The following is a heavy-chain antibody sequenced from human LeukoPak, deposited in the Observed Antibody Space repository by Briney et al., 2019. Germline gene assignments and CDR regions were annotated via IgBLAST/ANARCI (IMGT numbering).Heavy chain of an antibody. CDR2: ISLSGST. CDR3: ARSVGAVAAAPFDY. CDR1: GGSFSVYY. J-gene: IGHJ4*02. Sequence: SETMSLTCAVFGGSFSVYYWSGIRQPPGKGLEWIGEISLSGSTNYNPSLKSRVTISVDTSKNQFSLKLSSVTAADTAVYYCARSVGAVAAAPFDYWGQGTLVTVSS. D-gene: IGHD6-19*01. V-gene: IGHV4-34*01.